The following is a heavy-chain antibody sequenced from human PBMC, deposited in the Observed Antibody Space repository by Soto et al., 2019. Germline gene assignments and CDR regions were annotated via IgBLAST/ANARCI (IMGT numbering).Heavy chain of an antibody. V-gene: IGHV4-4*07. D-gene: IGHD3-22*01. CDR3: ARDVGGSVVPHWFDP. J-gene: IGHJ5*02. Sequence: QVQLQESGPGLVKASETLSLSCTVSGHSISADYWSWIRQPAGKRLEWIGRVDASGNTNYNPSLKSRVPRSVDTSKNQFFLKVRSVTAADTAMYFCARDVGGSVVPHWFDPWGQGALVTVSS. CDR1: GHSISADY. CDR2: VDASGNT.